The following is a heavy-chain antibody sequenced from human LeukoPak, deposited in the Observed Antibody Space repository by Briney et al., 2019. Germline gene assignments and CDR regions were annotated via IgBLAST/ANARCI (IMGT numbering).Heavy chain of an antibody. Sequence: SETLSLTCAVYGGSFSGYYWSWIRQPPGKGLEWIGEINHSGSTNYNPSLKSRVTMSVDTSKNQFSLKLSSVTAADTAIYYCARGRAVAGQELFDYWGQGTLVTVSS. CDR2: INHSGST. D-gene: IGHD6-19*01. V-gene: IGHV4-34*01. CDR1: GGSFSGYY. J-gene: IGHJ4*02. CDR3: ARGRAVAGQELFDY.